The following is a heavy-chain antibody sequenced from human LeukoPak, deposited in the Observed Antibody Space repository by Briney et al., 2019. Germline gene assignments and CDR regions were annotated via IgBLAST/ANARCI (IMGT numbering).Heavy chain of an antibody. CDR2: IYYSGST. V-gene: IGHV4-31*03. D-gene: IGHD5-18*01. CDR3: AREYSYGYRGRYFDY. CDR1: GGSISSGGYY. Sequence: SETLSLTCTVSGGSISSGGYYWSWIRQHPGKGLEWIGYIYYSGSTYYNPSLKSRVTISVDTSKNQFSLKLSSVTAADTAVYYWAREYSYGYRGRYFDYWGQGTLVTVSS. J-gene: IGHJ4*02.